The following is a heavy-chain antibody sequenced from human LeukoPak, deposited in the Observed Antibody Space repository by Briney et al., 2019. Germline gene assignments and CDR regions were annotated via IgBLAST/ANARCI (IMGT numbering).Heavy chain of an antibody. CDR2: ISSSSSTI. D-gene: IGHD3-10*01. CDR1: GFTFSSYS. Sequence: GGSLRLSCAASGFTFSSYSMNWVRQAPGKGLEWVSYISSSSSTIYYADSVKGRFTISRDNAKNSLYLQMNSLRAEDTAVYYCARGDQTSQRITMVRGDPSPLYWGQGTLVTVSS. J-gene: IGHJ4*02. V-gene: IGHV3-48*04. CDR3: ARGDQTSQRITMVRGDPSPLY.